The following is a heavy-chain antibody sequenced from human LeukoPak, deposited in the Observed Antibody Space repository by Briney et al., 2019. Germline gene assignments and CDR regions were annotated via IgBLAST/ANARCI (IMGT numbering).Heavy chain of an antibody. J-gene: IGHJ4*02. V-gene: IGHV1-46*01. CDR1: GYTFTSNH. D-gene: IGHD2-15*01. CDR2: INPSGRST. Sequence: ASVKVSCKASGYTFTSNHIHWVRHAPGQGLEWMGVINPSGRSTNYAQKFQGRVTMTSDTSTSTVFMELSSLRSEDTAVYYCAKEEGQVPGPLVVAGTYYFDYWGQGTLVTVSS. CDR3: AKEEGQVPGPLVVAGTYYFDY.